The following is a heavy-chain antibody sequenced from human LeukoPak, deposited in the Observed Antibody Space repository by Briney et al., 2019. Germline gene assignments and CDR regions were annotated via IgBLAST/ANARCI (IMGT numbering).Heavy chain of an antibody. Sequence: GGSLRLSCAASGFTFSSYDMHWVRQAPGKGLEWVAFIRYDGSNKYYADSVKGRFTISRDNSKNTLYLQMNSLRAEDTAVYYCAKDPEGRLGELSPPHWGQGTLVTVSS. J-gene: IGHJ4*02. CDR1: GFTFSSYD. CDR2: IRYDGSNK. CDR3: AKDPEGRLGELSPPH. V-gene: IGHV3-30*02. D-gene: IGHD3-16*02.